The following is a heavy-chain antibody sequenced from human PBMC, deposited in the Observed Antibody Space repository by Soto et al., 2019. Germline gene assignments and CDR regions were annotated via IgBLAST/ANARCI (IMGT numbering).Heavy chain of an antibody. J-gene: IGHJ4*02. CDR2: IYYSGST. Sequence: SETLSLTCTVSGGSVSSGNYYWSWIRQPPGKGLEWIAYIYYSGSTNYNPSLKSRVTISVDTSKNQFSLQLSSVTAADTAVYYCARLTYTALPLYYFDYWGQGTLVTVSS. V-gene: IGHV4-61*01. D-gene: IGHD3-16*01. CDR1: GGSVSSGNYY. CDR3: ARLTYTALPLYYFDY.